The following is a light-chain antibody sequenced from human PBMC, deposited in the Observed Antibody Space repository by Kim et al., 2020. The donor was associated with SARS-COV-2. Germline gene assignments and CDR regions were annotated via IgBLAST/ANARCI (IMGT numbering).Light chain of an antibody. Sequence: QSALTQPASVSGSPGQSITISCTGTSSDVGGYNYVSWYQQHPGKAPKLMIYDVSKRPSGVSNRFSGSKSGNTASLTISGLQAEDEADYYCSSYTSSSRLLGGGPRRTVL. J-gene: IGLJ3*02. CDR2: DVS. CDR3: SSYTSSSRL. V-gene: IGLV2-14*01. CDR1: SSDVGGYNY.